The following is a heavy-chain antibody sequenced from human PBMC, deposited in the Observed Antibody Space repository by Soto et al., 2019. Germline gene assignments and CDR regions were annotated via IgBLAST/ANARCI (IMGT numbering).Heavy chain of an antibody. Sequence: QVQLVESGGGVVQPGRSLIVSCAASGHTFSSYGMHWVRQAPGKGLEWVAAISYDGRNKNYADSVEGRFTISRDNSKNTLYLQMNSLRAEDTAVYYCAKDTYYHDSSGYYTCDYWGQGTLVTVSS. J-gene: IGHJ4*02. V-gene: IGHV3-30*18. CDR2: ISYDGRNK. CDR1: GHTFSSYG. CDR3: AKDTYYHDSSGYYTCDY. D-gene: IGHD3-22*01.